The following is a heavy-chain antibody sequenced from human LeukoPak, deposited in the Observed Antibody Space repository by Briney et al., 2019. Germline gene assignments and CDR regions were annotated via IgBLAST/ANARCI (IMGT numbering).Heavy chain of an antibody. J-gene: IGHJ4*02. Sequence: GGSLRLSCAASEITFSSYEMNWVRQAPGKGLEWVSYISNSDSTTYYADSVKGRFTLSRDNAKNSLYLQMNSLRAEDTGVYYCARTRYGYLLDYWGQGTLVTVSS. V-gene: IGHV3-48*03. CDR1: EITFSSYE. CDR2: ISNSDSTT. CDR3: ARTRYGYLLDY. D-gene: IGHD5-18*01.